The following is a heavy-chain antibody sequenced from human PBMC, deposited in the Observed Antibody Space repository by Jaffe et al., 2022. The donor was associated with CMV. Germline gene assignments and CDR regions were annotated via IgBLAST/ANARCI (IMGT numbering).Heavy chain of an antibody. CDR2: IIPIFGTA. D-gene: IGHD3-3*01. V-gene: IGHV1-69*01. J-gene: IGHJ6*02. CDR1: GGTFSSYA. Sequence: QVQLVQSGAEVKKPGSSVKVSCKASGGTFSSYAISWVRQAPGQGLEWMGGIIPIFGTANYAQKFQGRVTITADESTSTAYMELSSLRSEDTAVYYCAREWLDDFWSGYYVGYYGMDVWGQGTTVTVSS. CDR3: AREWLDDFWSGYYVGYYGMDV.